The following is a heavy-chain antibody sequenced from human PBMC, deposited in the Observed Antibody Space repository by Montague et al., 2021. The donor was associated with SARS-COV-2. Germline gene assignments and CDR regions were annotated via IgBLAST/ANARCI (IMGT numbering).Heavy chain of an antibody. Sequence: TLSLTCTVSGGSICSGGYYWSWIRQHPGKGLEWIGYIYYSGSTYYNPSLKSRVTISVDTSKNQFSLKLSSVTAADTAVYYCARVRITMIVVVDAFDIWGQGTMVTVSS. D-gene: IGHD3-22*01. CDR1: GGSICSGGYY. CDR2: IYYSGST. J-gene: IGHJ3*02. CDR3: ARVRITMIVVVDAFDI. V-gene: IGHV4-31*03.